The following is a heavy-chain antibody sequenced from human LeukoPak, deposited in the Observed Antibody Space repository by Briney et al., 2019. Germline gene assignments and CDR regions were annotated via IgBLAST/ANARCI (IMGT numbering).Heavy chain of an antibody. CDR2: INSDGSST. D-gene: IGHD3-22*01. V-gene: IGHV3-74*01. CDR3: ARGPYYYDSSGYYPFDY. J-gene: IGHJ4*02. Sequence: GGSLRLSCAASGFTFSSYWMHWVRQAPGKGLVWVSRINSDGSSTSYADSVKGRFTISRDNAKNTLYLQMNSLRAEDTAVYYCARGPYYYDSSGYYPFDYWGQRTLVTVSS. CDR1: GFTFSSYW.